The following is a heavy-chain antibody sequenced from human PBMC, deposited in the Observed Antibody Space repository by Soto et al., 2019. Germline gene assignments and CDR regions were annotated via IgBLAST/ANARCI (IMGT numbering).Heavy chain of an antibody. D-gene: IGHD6-25*01. Sequence: QVQLQESGPGLVKPSETLSLTCTVSGGSISSYYWSWIRQPPGKGLEWIGYIYYSGSTNYNPSLTSRITISVDTSKNQFSLKVSSVTAADTAVYYSARLSGFFDLWGRGTLVTVSS. CDR1: GGSISSYY. CDR2: IYYSGST. V-gene: IGHV4-59*08. J-gene: IGHJ2*01. CDR3: ARLSGFFDL.